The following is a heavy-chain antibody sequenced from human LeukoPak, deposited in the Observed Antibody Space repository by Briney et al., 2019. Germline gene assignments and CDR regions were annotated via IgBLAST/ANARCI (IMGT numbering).Heavy chain of an antibody. CDR1: GFTFSSYW. Sequence: GGSLRLSCAASGFTFSSYWMSWVRQAPGKGLEWVANIKQDGSEKYYVDSVKGRFTISRDNAKNSLYLQMNSLRAEDTAVYCCARPCSGGSCYYYYYYMDVWGKGTTVTVSS. D-gene: IGHD2-15*01. V-gene: IGHV3-7*01. CDR2: IKQDGSEK. CDR3: ARPCSGGSCYYYYYYMDV. J-gene: IGHJ6*03.